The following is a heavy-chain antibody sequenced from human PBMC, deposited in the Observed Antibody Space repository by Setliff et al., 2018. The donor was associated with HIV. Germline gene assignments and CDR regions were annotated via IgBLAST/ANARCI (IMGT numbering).Heavy chain of an antibody. J-gene: IGHJ4*02. CDR3: IRPLWYNSGWTFDN. D-gene: IGHD6-19*01. V-gene: IGHV3-49*04. CDR2: IRSKTFGGTA. CDR1: GYIFTGYW. Sequence: GESLKISCQGSGYIFTGYWVGWVRQMAGRGLEWIGFIRSKTFGGTAEYAASVKGRFIISRDDSMSVAYLQLNSLKTDDTAVYYCIRPLWYNSGWTFDNWGQGTLVTVSS.